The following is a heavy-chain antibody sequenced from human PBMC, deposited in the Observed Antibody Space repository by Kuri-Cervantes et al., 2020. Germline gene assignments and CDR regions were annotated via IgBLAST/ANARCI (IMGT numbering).Heavy chain of an antibody. CDR1: GYTFTSYG. D-gene: IGHD3-3*01. J-gene: IGHJ6*02. CDR2: IGAYNGNT. V-gene: IGHV1-18*01. CDR3: ARAAVTIFGVVEFMDV. Sequence: ASVKVSCKASGYTFTSYGISWVRQAPGQGLEWMGWIGAYNGNTNYAQKLQGRVTMTTDTSTSTAYMELRSLRSDDTAVYYCARAAVTIFGVVEFMDVWGQGTTVTVSS.